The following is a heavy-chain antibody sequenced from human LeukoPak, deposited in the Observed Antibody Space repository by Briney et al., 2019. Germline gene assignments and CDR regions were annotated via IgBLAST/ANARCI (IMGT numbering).Heavy chain of an antibody. D-gene: IGHD1-1*01. J-gene: IGHJ3*02. CDR2: IIPIFGTA. Sequence: GTSVKVSCKASGGTFSSYAISWVRQAPGQGLEWMGGIIPIFGTANYAQKFQGGVTITADESTSTAYMELSSLRSEDTAVYYCARDSWELDASNAFDIWGQGTMVTVSS. V-gene: IGHV1-69*13. CDR3: ARDSWELDASNAFDI. CDR1: GGTFSSYA.